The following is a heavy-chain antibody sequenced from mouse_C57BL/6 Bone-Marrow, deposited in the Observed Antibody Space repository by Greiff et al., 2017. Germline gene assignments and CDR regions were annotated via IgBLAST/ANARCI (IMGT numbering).Heavy chain of an antibody. V-gene: IGHV1-64*01. CDR2: IHPNSGST. Sequence: QVQLQQSGAELVKPGASVKFSCKASGYTFTSSWMHWVKQRPGQGLEWIGLIHPNSGSTNYNEKFKSKATLTVDKSSSTAYMQLSSLTSEDSAVYYCARAGTNYAMDYWCQGTSVTVSS. CDR1: GYTFTSSW. D-gene: IGHD3-3*01. J-gene: IGHJ4*01. CDR3: ARAGTNYAMDY.